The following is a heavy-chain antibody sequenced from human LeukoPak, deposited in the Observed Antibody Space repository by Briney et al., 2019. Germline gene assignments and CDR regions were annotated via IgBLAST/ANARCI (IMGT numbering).Heavy chain of an antibody. Sequence: SETLSLTCSVSGGSIRSNNFSWDWIRQPPGKGLEWIGSFSYGGTTYFNPSLKSRVTMSVDTSKNQFSLKVTSVTAADTAVYYGARRTAVARTAHFDYWGQGILVTVAS. CDR2: FSYGGTT. D-gene: IGHD6-19*01. CDR1: GGSIRSNNFS. J-gene: IGHJ4*02. CDR3: ARRTAVARTAHFDY. V-gene: IGHV4-39*01.